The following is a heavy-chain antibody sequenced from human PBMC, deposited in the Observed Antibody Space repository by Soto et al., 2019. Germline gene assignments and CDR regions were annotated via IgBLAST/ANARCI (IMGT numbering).Heavy chain of an antibody. CDR1: GYSLIELS. CDR3: EIEVGRSNQFDL. CDR2: YDLEKGET. D-gene: IGHD6-13*01. Sequence: ASVKVSCKVSGYSLIELSIHWVRQAPGEGLEWMGGYDLEKGETIYAQKFQGRVTMTEDSPADTPYMQLRSLRSEDTAVYYCEIEVGRSNQFDLWGQGTMVTVSS. J-gene: IGHJ5*02. V-gene: IGHV1-24*01.